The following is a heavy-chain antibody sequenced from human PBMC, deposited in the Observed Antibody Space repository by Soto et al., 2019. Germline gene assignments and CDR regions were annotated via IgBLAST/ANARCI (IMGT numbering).Heavy chain of an antibody. CDR1: GFNFNYYP. CDR2: ISYDGSHE. V-gene: IGHV3-30-3*01. CDR3: ARDEVLRYCDHYYVDV. D-gene: IGHD1-26*01. Sequence: QVQLVESGGGVVQPGRSLRLSCAASGFNFNYYPIHWVRQAPGKGLEWVALISYDGSHEYYADSVKGRFSLSRDNSKNTVYLQMTGLRVDDTAVYYCARDEVLRYCDHYYVDVWGQGTTVTVSS. J-gene: IGHJ6*03.